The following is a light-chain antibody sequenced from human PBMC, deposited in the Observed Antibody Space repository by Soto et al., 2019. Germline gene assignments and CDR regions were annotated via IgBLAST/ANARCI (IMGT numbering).Light chain of an antibody. Sequence: QLVLTQPRSVSGSPGQSVTISCTGTSSDVGGYNYVSWYQQHPGKAPKLMIYDVSKRPSGVPDRFSGSKSGNTASLTISGLQAEDEADYYCCSYAGSYTVVFGGATKLTVL. CDR3: CSYAGSYTVV. V-gene: IGLV2-11*01. CDR2: DVS. CDR1: SSDVGGYNY. J-gene: IGLJ2*01.